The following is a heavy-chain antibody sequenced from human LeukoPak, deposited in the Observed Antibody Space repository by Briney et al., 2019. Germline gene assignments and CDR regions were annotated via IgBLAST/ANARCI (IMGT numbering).Heavy chain of an antibody. CDR2: INHSGST. D-gene: IGHD4/OR15-4a*01. CDR1: GGSFSGFY. Sequence: SETLSLTCSVYGGSFSGFYWNWIRQPPGKGLGWIGEINHSGSTHYSPSLKSRLSISVDPSKNQFSLKLSSVTAADTAVYYCVRHDGRGGATMGAWDCWGQGSLVTVSS. J-gene: IGHJ4*02. V-gene: IGHV4-34*01. CDR3: VRHDGRGGATMGAWDC.